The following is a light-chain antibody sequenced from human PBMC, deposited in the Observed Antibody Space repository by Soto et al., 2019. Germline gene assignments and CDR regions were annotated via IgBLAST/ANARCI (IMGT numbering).Light chain of an antibody. CDR2: GAS. CDR3: QQYNKWPRT. V-gene: IGKV3-15*01. J-gene: IGKJ1*01. Sequence: EIVLTQSPGTLSLSPGERATLSCRGSQTVRKNYLAWYQQRPGQAPRVLIYGASTRDTGIPARFSGSGSGTECTRTISSLQSEDFEVYDCQQYNKWPRTFGQGTKVDIK. CDR1: QTVRKN.